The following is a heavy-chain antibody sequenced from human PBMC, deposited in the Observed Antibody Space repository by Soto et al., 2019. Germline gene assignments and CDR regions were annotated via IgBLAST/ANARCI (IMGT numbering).Heavy chain of an antibody. CDR3: ARRSAVAGDAFDI. CDR2: INHSGST. V-gene: IGHV4-34*01. CDR1: GGSFSGYY. Sequence: SETMSLTCAVYGGSFSGYYWSWIRKPPGKGLEWIGEINHSGSTNYSPSFQGQVTISADKSISTAYLQWSSLKASDTAMYYCARRSAVAGDAFDIWGQGTMVTVSS. D-gene: IGHD6-19*01. J-gene: IGHJ3*02.